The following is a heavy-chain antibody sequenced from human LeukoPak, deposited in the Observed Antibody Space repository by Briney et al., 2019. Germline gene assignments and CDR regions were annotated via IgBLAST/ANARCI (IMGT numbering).Heavy chain of an antibody. Sequence: SETLSLTCAVSGGSILTTNWWSWVRQPPGKGLEWLGEVHLSGASNYNPSLKSRVNMSIDKSKNKLSLELTSVTAADTAIYYCTRESGAFSPFGFWGQGTLVTVSS. D-gene: IGHD1-26*01. CDR1: GGSILTTNW. J-gene: IGHJ4*02. V-gene: IGHV4-4*02. CDR2: VHLSGAS. CDR3: TRESGAFSPFGF.